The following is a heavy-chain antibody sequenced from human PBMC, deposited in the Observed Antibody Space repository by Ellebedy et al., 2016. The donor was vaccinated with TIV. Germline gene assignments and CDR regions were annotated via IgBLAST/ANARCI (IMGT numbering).Heavy chain of an antibody. J-gene: IGHJ3*01. CDR3: ARDPAWGTLAL. D-gene: IGHD2/OR15-2a*01. V-gene: IGHV3-7*01. CDR2: MNAPGSEK. CDR1: GFRLTNFW. Sequence: GESLKISCTASGFRLTNFWMAWVRQAPGKGLEWVADMNAPGSEKKYVDSVKGRFTISRDNANNSVYLQMNSLSADDTAVYFCARDPAWGTLALWGQGTLVTVSS.